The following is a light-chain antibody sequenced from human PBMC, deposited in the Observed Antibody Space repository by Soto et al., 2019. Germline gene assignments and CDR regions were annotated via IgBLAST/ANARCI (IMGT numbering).Light chain of an antibody. V-gene: IGKV3-15*01. CDR1: QSVDKH. Sequence: EIVLTQSPATLSVSPGERATLSCRASQSVDKHLHWYQQKLGQAPRLLIYGASTRATGIPARFSGSGSGTEFTLTIDSLQSEDLAVYYCQQSHNWYTFGQGTKVDIK. CDR2: GAS. J-gene: IGKJ2*01. CDR3: QQSHNWYT.